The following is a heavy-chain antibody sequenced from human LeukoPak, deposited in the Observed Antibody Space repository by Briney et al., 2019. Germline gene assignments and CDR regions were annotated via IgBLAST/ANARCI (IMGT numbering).Heavy chain of an antibody. CDR2: INSDGSST. J-gene: IGHJ4*02. D-gene: IGHD6-19*01. V-gene: IGHV3-74*01. CDR3: ARVISGWTLKDY. CDR1: GFTFSIYW. Sequence: GGSLRLSCAASGFTFSIYWMHWVRQAPGKGLVWVSRINSDGSSTSYADSVKGRFTISRDNAKNTLYLQMNSLRAEDTAVYYCARVISGWTLKDYWGQGTLVTVSS.